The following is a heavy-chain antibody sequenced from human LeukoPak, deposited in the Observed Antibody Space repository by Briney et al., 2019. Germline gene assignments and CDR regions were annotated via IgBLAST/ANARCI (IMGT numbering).Heavy chain of an antibody. CDR2: IRGTGGRT. CDR1: GFTFNSYD. D-gene: IGHD3-10*01. CDR3: ARVTYYFASGSLAIYYFDY. J-gene: IGHJ4*02. V-gene: IGHV3-23*01. Sequence: PGGSLRLSCAASGFTFNSYDMTWVRQAPGKGLEWVSSIRGTGGRTYYADSVKGRFTISRDNAKNTLYLQMNSLRAEDTAVYYCARVTYYFASGSLAIYYFDYWGQGTLVTVSS.